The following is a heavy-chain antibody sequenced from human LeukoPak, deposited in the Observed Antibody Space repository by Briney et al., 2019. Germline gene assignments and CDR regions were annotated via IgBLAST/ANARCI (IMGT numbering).Heavy chain of an antibody. V-gene: IGHV1-8*01. CDR2: MNPNNGNT. D-gene: IGHD1-26*01. CDR3: ARGGASGSSADY. CDR1: GYTITSYD. Sequence: ASVKVSCKASGYTITSYDINWVRQATGQGLEWMGWMNPNNGNTGYAQKFQGRVTMTRNTSISTAYMELSSLRSEDTAVYYCARGGASGSSADYWGQGTLVTVSS. J-gene: IGHJ4*02.